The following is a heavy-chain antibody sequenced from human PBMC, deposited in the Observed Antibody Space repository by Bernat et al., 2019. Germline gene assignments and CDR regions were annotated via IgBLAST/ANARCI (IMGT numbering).Heavy chain of an antibody. J-gene: IGHJ6*03. Sequence: QVQLVESGGGLVKPGGSLRLSCAASGFTFSDYYMSWIRQAPGKVLAWVSYISSSSSYTNYADSAKGRFTISRDNAKNSLYLQMNSLRAEDTAVDYCARGTSASAPYMDVWGKGTTVTVSS. CDR3: ARGTSASAPYMDV. CDR2: ISSSSSYT. CDR1: GFTFSDYY. V-gene: IGHV3-11*05.